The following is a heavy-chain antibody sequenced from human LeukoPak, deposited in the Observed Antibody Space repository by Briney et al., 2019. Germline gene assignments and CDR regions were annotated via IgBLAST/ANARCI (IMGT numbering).Heavy chain of an antibody. CDR2: ISGSGGST. CDR3: AKDRGYSGYGYLDY. V-gene: IGHV3-23*01. CDR1: GFTFSSYA. Sequence: GGSLRLSCAASGFTFSSYAMSWVRQAPGKGLEWVSAISGSGGSTYYADSVKGRYTISRDNSKNTLYLQMNSLRAEDTAAYYCAKDRGYSGYGYLDYWGQGTLVTVSS. D-gene: IGHD5-12*01. J-gene: IGHJ4*02.